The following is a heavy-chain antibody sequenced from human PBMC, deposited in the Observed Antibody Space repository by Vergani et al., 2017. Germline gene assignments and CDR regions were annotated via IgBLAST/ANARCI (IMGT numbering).Heavy chain of an antibody. CDR3: ASRSRVSGATVY. Sequence: QVQLQQWGAGLLKPSETLSLTCAVYGGSFSGYYWSWIRQPPGKGREWIGEINHSGSTNYNPSLKSRVTISLDTYKNQFSLKLSSVTAADTAVSYCASRSRVSGATVYWGQGTLVTVSS. J-gene: IGHJ4*02. CDR2: INHSGST. D-gene: IGHD4-17*01. V-gene: IGHV4-34*01. CDR1: GGSFSGYY.